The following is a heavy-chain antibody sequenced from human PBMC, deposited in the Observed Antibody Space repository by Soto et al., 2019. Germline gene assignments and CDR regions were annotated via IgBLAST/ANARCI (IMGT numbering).Heavy chain of an antibody. D-gene: IGHD6-13*01. CDR1: GGSISTYF. CDR2: SSDSGRI. Sequence: QVQLQESGPGLVKPSETLSLTCTVSGGSISTYFWNWLRQPPGKGLEWIAYSSDSGRISYNPSLKSRVTISVDASKNQFSLSLSSVTAADTAVYYCARDRIAADATEVAFDFWGQGTMVTVSS. CDR3: ARDRIAADATEVAFDF. V-gene: IGHV4-59*01. J-gene: IGHJ3*01.